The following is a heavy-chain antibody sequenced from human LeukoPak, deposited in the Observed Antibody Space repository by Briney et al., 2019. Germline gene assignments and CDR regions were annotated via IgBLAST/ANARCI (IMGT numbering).Heavy chain of an antibody. J-gene: IGHJ4*02. CDR1: GFTVSSHY. D-gene: IGHD3-16*01. CDR2: IYSGGST. CDR3: ARDGGEY. V-gene: IGHV3-66*02. Sequence: GGSLRLSCAASGFTVSSHYMSWVRQAPGKGLEWVSVIYSGGSTYYADSVKGRFTISRDSSKNTLHLQMNSLRPEDAAVYYCARDGGEYWGQGTLVTVSS.